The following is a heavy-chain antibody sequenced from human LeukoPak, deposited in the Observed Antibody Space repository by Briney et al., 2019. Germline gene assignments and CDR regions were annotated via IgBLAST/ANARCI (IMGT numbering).Heavy chain of an antibody. CDR1: GFTFSSYG. CDR2: IWYDGSNK. J-gene: IGHJ4*02. D-gene: IGHD4-17*01. V-gene: IGHV3-33*01. Sequence: PGGSLRLSCAASGFTFSSYGMHWVRQAPGKGLEWVAVIWYDGSNKYYADSVKGRFTISGDNSKNTLYLQMNSLRAEDTAVYYCARDLTHTVTTGEFDYWGQGTLVTVSS. CDR3: ARDLTHTVTTGEFDY.